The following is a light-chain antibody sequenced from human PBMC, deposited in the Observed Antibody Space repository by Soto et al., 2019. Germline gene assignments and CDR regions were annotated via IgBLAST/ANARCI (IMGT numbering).Light chain of an antibody. CDR3: QQRSNWPSLT. V-gene: IGKV3-15*01. J-gene: IGKJ4*01. CDR2: GAS. Sequence: EIVMTRSPATLSVSPGERATLSCRASQSVSSNLAWYQQKPGQAPRLLIYGASTRATGIPARFSGSGSGTEFTLTISSLEPEDSAVYYCQQRSNWPSLTFGGGTKV. CDR1: QSVSSN.